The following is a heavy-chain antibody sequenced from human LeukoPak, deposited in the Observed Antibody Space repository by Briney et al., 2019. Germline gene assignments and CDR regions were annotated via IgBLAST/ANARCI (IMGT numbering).Heavy chain of an antibody. Sequence: PGGSLRLSCTASGFTFDDYYITWIRQAPGKGLDWVAYMSSSGTATYYADSVKGRFTISRDNAKNSLYLQMDSLKAEDTAMYYCARPARSGIYYPDAFENWGQGTMVTVSS. CDR3: ARPARSGIYYPDAFEN. J-gene: IGHJ3*02. CDR2: MSSSGTAT. CDR1: GFTFDDYY. D-gene: IGHD3-10*01. V-gene: IGHV3-11*04.